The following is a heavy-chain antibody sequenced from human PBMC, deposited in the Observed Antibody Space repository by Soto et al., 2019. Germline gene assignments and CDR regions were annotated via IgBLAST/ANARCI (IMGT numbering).Heavy chain of an antibody. Sequence: SETLSLTCTVSGGSVTNSSYYWGWIRQSPGKGLEWSGSVYYRGRSYSKSSVKRRVTISVDTSKNRFSLSLNSVTASDTAVYFCVSQRTTVPTQAYFDYWGPGALVTVSS. CDR3: VSQRTTVPTQAYFDY. V-gene: IGHV4-39*01. J-gene: IGHJ4*02. CDR2: VYYRGRS. D-gene: IGHD4-17*01. CDR1: GGSVTNSSYY.